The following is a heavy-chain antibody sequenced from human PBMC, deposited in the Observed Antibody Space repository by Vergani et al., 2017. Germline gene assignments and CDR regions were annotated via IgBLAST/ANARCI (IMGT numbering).Heavy chain of an antibody. CDR2: MNPNSGNT. CDR3: ARRYCSSTSCRGGYFQH. CDR1: GYTFTSYD. Sequence: QVQLVQSGAEVKKPGASVKVSCKASGYTFTSYDINWVRQATGEVLEWMGWMNPNSGNTGYAQKFQGRVTITRNTSISTAYMELSSLRSEDTAVYYCARRYCSSTSCRGGYFQHWGQGTLVTVSS. J-gene: IGHJ1*01. V-gene: IGHV1-8*03. D-gene: IGHD2-2*01.